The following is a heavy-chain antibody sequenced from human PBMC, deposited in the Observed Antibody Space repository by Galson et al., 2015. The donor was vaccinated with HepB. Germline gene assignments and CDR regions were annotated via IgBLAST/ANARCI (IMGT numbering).Heavy chain of an antibody. J-gene: IGHJ5*02. CDR1: GFTFSGSD. CDR3: TGDYFS. V-gene: IGHV3-73*01. D-gene: IGHD4-17*01. Sequence: SLRLSCAASGFTFSGSDMHWVRQASGKGLEWVGLIRSKANNYATLYAASVKGRFTISRDDSENTAYLQMDSLKTEDTAVYYCTGDYFSWGQGTLVTVSS. CDR2: IRSKANNYAT.